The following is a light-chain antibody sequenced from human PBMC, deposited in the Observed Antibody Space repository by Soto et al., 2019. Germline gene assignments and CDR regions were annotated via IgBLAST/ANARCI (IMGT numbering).Light chain of an antibody. CDR2: DVN. Sequence: QSVLTQPASVSGSPGQSITISCTGTSSDVGGYNHVSWYQQHPGKAPKIVISDVNNRPSGLSIRFSGSKSGNTASLTISGLQAEDEADYYCSSYTNSNTYVFGTGTKLTVL. CDR3: SSYTNSNTYV. J-gene: IGLJ1*01. V-gene: IGLV2-14*01. CDR1: SSDVGGYNH.